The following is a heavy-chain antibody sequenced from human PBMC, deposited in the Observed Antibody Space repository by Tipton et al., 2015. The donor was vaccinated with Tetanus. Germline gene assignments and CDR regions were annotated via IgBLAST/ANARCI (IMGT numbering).Heavy chain of an antibody. CDR1: GGSITNGGYY. Sequence: TLSLTCTVSGGSITNGGYYWSWIRQPPGKGLEWLAYISGSGTTNSNYYLKSRITMTQDTSRNQFSLKLTAVTAADTAVYYCARGTFYAFDFWGQGVQVTVSS. J-gene: IGHJ4*02. CDR3: ARGTFYAFDF. D-gene: IGHD2/OR15-2a*01. CDR2: ISGSGTT. V-gene: IGHV4-61*08.